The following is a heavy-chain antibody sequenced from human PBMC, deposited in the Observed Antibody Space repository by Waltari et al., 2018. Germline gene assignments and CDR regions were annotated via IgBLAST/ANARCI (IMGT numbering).Heavy chain of an antibody. CDR3: ARDGDGSGTYYRFDS. CDR2: VSTYNGDT. CDR1: GYTFTNYG. V-gene: IGHV1-18*01. J-gene: IGHJ4*02. Sequence: QVQLVQSGAEVKKPGASVKVPCKASGYTFTNYGISWVRRAPGQGLEGMGWVSTYNGDTNYAQKVQGRVTMTTDTSTSTAYMELRSLRSDDTAVYYCARDGDGSGTYYRFDSWGQGTLVTVSS. D-gene: IGHD3-10*01.